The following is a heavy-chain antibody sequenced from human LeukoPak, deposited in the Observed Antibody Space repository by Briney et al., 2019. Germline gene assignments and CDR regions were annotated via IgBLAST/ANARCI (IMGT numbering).Heavy chain of an antibody. CDR3: AKNCDSPMGVPYAMDV. V-gene: IGHV3-23*01. CDR1: GFTFSAYA. Sequence: GGSLRLSCAASGFTFSAYAMRWVRQAPGKGLEWVSALGSGSAGTTIYAESVKDRFTISRDDSKNTLYLQMSSLRGDDSAVYYCAKNCDSPMGVPYAMDVWGRGTTVTVSS. D-gene: IGHD2-21*02. J-gene: IGHJ6*02. CDR2: LGSGSAGTT.